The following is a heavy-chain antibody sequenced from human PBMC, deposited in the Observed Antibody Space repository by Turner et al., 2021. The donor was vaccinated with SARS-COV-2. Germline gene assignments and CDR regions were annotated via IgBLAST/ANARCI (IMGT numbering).Heavy chain of an antibody. J-gene: IGHJ6*02. D-gene: IGHD1-1*01. V-gene: IGHV4-4*07. Sequence: QVQLQESGPGLGKPSETLSLTCTVSGGSISSDYWSWTRQPAGKGLEWIGRIYTSRSTNYNPSLKSRVTMSVDTSKNQFSLKLSSVTAADTAVYYCARDRVQLGPVGMDVWGQGTTVTVSS. CDR2: IYTSRST. CDR3: ARDRVQLGPVGMDV. CDR1: GGSISSDY.